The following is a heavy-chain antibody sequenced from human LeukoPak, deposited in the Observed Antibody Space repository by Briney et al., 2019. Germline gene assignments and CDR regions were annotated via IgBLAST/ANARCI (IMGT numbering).Heavy chain of an antibody. Sequence: ASLTVSCKAAGYTFSSYDINWVRQAPRQGLEWTAGMNPNSGNTDYAQKFQGRVTMTRNTSITTAYMELSSLRSEDTAVYYCARAQRYCGSTSCYAPVAFWGQGTLATVSS. D-gene: IGHD2-2*01. CDR2: MNPNSGNT. CDR3: ARAQRYCGSTSCYAPVAF. V-gene: IGHV1-8*01. CDR1: GYTFSSYD. J-gene: IGHJ4*02.